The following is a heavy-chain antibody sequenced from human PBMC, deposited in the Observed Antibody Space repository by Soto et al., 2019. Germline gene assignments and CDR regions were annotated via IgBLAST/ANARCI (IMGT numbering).Heavy chain of an antibody. Sequence: EVQLLESGGGLVQPGGSLRLSCEGSGFTFINYAMNWVRQAPGKGLEGVSAVSGGGDTTFYADSVKGRFTISRDNSKNTVSLQIDSLGVDDTAVYYCARKVPGSTSRPIYWYFDLWGRGTLVTVSS. J-gene: IGHJ2*01. CDR2: VSGGGDTT. CDR1: GFTFINYA. CDR3: ARKVPGSTSRPIYWYFDL. V-gene: IGHV3-23*01. D-gene: IGHD3-10*01.